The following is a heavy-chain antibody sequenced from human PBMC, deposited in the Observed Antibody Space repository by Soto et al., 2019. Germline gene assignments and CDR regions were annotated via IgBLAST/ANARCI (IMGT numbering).Heavy chain of an antibody. CDR3: ASYCDILTGAYYYYGMDV. D-gene: IGHD3-9*01. CDR2: INPNSGGT. J-gene: IGHJ6*02. V-gene: IGHV1-2*02. CDR1: GYTFTGYY. Sequence: WASVKVSCKASGYTFTGYYMHWVRQAPGQGLEWMGWINPNSGGTNYAQKFQGRVTMTRDTSISTAYMELSRLRSDDTAVYYCASYCDILTGAYYYYGMDVWGQGTTVTVSS.